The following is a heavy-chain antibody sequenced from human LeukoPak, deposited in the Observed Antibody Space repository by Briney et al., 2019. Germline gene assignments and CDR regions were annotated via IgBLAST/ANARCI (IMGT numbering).Heavy chain of an antibody. CDR1: GGSISRYY. J-gene: IGHJ6*02. Sequence: SETLSLTCTVSGGSISRYYWSWIRQPPGKGLEWIGYIYYSGSTNYNPSLKSRVTISVDTSKNQFSLKLSSVTAADTAVCYCARLEGYYYYGMDVWGQGTTVTVSS. CDR2: IYYSGST. V-gene: IGHV4-59*08. CDR3: ARLEGYYYYGMDV.